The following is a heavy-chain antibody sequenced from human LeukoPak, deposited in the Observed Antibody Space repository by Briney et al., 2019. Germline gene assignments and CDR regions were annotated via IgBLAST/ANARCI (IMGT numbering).Heavy chain of an antibody. CDR2: ISYDGSNK. Sequence: PGGSLRLFCAASGFTLSSYAIHWVRQAPGKGLEGVTVISYDGSNKYYADSVKGRFTISRDNSKNTLYLQMNSLRAEDTAVYYCARDRCSGGSCYSDYYYGMDVWGQGTTVTVSS. CDR3: ARDRCSGGSCYSDYYYGMDV. CDR1: GFTLSSYA. V-gene: IGHV3-30-3*01. J-gene: IGHJ6*02. D-gene: IGHD2-15*01.